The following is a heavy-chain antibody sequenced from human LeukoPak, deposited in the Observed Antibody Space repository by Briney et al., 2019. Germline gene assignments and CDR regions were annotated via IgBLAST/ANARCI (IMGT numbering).Heavy chain of an antibody. V-gene: IGHV1-18*01. D-gene: IGHD3-9*01. Sequence: ASVKVSCKASGYTFTSYGISWVRQAPGQGLEWMGWISAYNGNTNYAQKLQGRVTMTTDTSTSTAYIELRSLRSDDTAVYYCARVHDILTGYPFDYWGQGTLVTVSS. CDR1: GYTFTSYG. J-gene: IGHJ4*02. CDR2: ISAYNGNT. CDR3: ARVHDILTGYPFDY.